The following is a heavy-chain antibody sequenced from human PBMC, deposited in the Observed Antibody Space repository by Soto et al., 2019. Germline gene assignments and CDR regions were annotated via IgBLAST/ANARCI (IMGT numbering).Heavy chain of an antibody. CDR3: ASIRFGDFDY. J-gene: IGHJ4*01. CDR1: GDSLTNYY. V-gene: IGHV4-4*08. Sequence: ASETLSLTCTVSGDSLTNYYCSWFRQPPGKGLEWIGTIYNSGSSDYNPSLKSRVTISADTSKTQFSLTLSSVTAADTAVYYCASIRFGDFDYWGHGTLVTAPQ. D-gene: IGHD3-10*01. CDR2: IYNSGSS.